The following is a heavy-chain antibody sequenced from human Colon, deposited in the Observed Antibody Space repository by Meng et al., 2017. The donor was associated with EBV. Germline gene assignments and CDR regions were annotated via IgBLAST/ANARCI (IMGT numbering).Heavy chain of an antibody. CDR2: INSDGSST. J-gene: IGHJ4*02. D-gene: IGHD6-19*01. CDR3: VREFRAVAQNPNDY. Sequence: EVLLVGSGGGLVQPGGSLRLSCAASGFTFSSYWMHWVRQVSGKGLVWVSRINSDGSSTSYADSVKGRFTISRDNAKNTLYLQMNSLRAEDTAVYYCVREFRAVAQNPNDYWGQGTLVTVSS. CDR1: GFTFSSYW. V-gene: IGHV3-74*01.